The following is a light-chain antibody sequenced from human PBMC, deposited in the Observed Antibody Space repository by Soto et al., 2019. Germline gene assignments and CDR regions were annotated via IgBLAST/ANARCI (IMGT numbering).Light chain of an antibody. CDR1: QSVSSSY. CDR2: GAS. J-gene: IGKJ2*01. Sequence: EIVLTQSPGTLSLSPGERATLSCRASQSVSSSYLAWYQQKPGQAPRLLIYGASSRATGIPDRFSGSGSGTDSTLTISRLEPEDFAVYYCQQYGSSPYTFGQ. CDR3: QQYGSSPYT. V-gene: IGKV3-20*01.